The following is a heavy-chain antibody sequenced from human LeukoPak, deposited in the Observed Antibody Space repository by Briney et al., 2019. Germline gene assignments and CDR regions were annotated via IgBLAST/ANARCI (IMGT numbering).Heavy chain of an antibody. CDR1: ESTFSSYS. J-gene: IGHJ2*01. CDR2: ISSRSAHI. Sequence: GGSLRLSCAASESTFSSYSMRWVRQAPGKGLEWVSAISSRSAHIYYADSVKGRFTISRDTSKNTVYLQMNSLRAEDTAVYYCARTTNWGYWYFDLWGRGTLVTVSS. D-gene: IGHD7-27*01. V-gene: IGHV3-21*04. CDR3: ARTTNWGYWYFDL.